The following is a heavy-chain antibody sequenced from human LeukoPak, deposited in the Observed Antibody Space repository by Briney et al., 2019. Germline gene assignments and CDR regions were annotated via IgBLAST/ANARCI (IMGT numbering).Heavy chain of an antibody. CDR1: GYTFTGYY. V-gene: IGHV1-2*02. CDR3: ARDLGTQGYDGSGLYYYYYYMDV. Sequence: ASVKVSCKASGYTFTGYYMHWVRQAPGQGLEWMGWINPNSGGTNYAQKFQGRVTMTRDTSISTAYMELSRLRSDDTAVYYCARDLGTQGYDGSGLYYYYYYMDVWGKGTTVTISS. D-gene: IGHD3-22*01. CDR2: INPNSGGT. J-gene: IGHJ6*03.